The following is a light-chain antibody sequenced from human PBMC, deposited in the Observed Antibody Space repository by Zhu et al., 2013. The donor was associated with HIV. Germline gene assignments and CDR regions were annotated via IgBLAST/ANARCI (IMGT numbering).Light chain of an antibody. V-gene: IGKV3-20*01. Sequence: EIVLTQSPGTLSLSPGERATLSCRASQSLGNNYVAWYQQKPGQAPRRLIYGATSRNTGIPDRFSGSESGTDFTLTISRLEPEDFAVYYCQHYGSSLWTFGQGTKVEIK. CDR3: QHYGSSLWT. CDR1: QSLGNNY. J-gene: IGKJ1*01. CDR2: GAT.